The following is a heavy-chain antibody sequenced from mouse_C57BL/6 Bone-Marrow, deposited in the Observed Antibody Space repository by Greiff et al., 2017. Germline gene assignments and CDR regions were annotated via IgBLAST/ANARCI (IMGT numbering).Heavy chain of an antibody. J-gene: IGHJ3*01. Sequence: VQLQQPGAELVRPGTSVKLSCKASGYTFTSYWMHWVKQRPGQGLEWIGVIDPSDSYTNYNQKFKGKATLTVDTSSSTAYMQLSSLTSEDSAVYYCARRRRTWFAYWGQGTLVTVSA. CDR3: ARRRRTWFAY. CDR1: GYTFTSYW. CDR2: IDPSDSYT. V-gene: IGHV1-59*01.